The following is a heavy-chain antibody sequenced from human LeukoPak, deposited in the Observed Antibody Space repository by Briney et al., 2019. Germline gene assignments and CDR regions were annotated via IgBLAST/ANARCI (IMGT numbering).Heavy chain of an antibody. CDR3: ARDSDSSGNNWFDP. J-gene: IGHJ5*02. Sequence: ASVKVSCKASGYTFTSYGISWVRQAPGQGLEWMGWISAYNGNTNYAQKLQGRVTMTTDTSTSTAYMELRSLRSDDTAVYYCARDSDSSGNNWFDPWGQGTLVTVSS. D-gene: IGHD3-22*01. V-gene: IGHV1-18*01. CDR2: ISAYNGNT. CDR1: GYTFTSYG.